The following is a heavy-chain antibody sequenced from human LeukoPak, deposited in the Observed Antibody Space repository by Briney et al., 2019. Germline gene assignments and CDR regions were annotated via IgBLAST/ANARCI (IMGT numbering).Heavy chain of an antibody. CDR3: ARILAGWFDP. Sequence: SETLSLTCTVSGGSISSSSYYWGWIRQPPGKGLEWIGSIYYSGSTYYNPSLKSRVTISVDTSKNQFSLKLSSVTAADTAVYYCARILAGWFDPWGQGTLVTVSS. CDR2: IYYSGST. J-gene: IGHJ5*02. V-gene: IGHV4-39*07. D-gene: IGHD1-26*01. CDR1: GGSISSSSYY.